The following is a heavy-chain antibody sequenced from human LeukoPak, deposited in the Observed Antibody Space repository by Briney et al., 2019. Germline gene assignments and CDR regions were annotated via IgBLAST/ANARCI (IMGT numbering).Heavy chain of an antibody. Sequence: PSETLSLTCAVYGGSFSGYYWSWIRQPPGKGLEWIGEINHSGSTNYNPSLKSRVTISVDTSKNQFSLKLSSVTAVDTAVYYCAGELRFLEWLNVNYWGQGTLVTVSS. V-gene: IGHV4-34*01. J-gene: IGHJ4*02. CDR1: GGSFSGYY. CDR2: INHSGST. CDR3: AGELRFLEWLNVNY. D-gene: IGHD3-3*01.